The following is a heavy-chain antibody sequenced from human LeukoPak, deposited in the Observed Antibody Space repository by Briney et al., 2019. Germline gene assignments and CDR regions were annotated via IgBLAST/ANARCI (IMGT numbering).Heavy chain of an antibody. CDR1: GFTFNNYW. CDR3: ARGTIAVAGIDY. CDR2: INQDGSEK. V-gene: IGHV3-7*01. J-gene: IGHJ4*02. Sequence: GGSLRLSCAASGFTFNNYWMSWVRQAPGKGLEWVANINQDGSEKHYVDSVKGRFTISRDNAKNSLYLQMNSLRAEDTAVYYCARGTIAVAGIDYWGQGTLVTVPS. D-gene: IGHD6-19*01.